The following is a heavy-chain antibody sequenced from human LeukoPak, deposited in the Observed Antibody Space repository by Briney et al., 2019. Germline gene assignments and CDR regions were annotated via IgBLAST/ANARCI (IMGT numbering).Heavy chain of an antibody. J-gene: IGHJ4*02. CDR3: ARDHARDGYNF. D-gene: IGHD5-24*01. CDR2: IKQDGSEK. CDR1: EFTFGSYW. V-gene: IGHV3-7*01. Sequence: GGSLRLSCAASEFTFGSYWMNWVRQAPGKGLEWVANIKQDGSEKYYVDSAKGRFTISRDNAKNSLYLQMNSLRVEDTAVYYCARDHARDGYNFWGQGTLVTVSS.